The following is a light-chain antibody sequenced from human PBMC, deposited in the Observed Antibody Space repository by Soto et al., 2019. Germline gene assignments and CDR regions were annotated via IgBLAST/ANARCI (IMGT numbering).Light chain of an antibody. J-gene: IGKJ1*01. CDR1: QSIRNF. V-gene: IGKV1-5*01. CDR3: QQYSGYSPWT. Sequence: DLQMTQSPSTLSASVGDRVTITCRASQSIRNFLAWYQQQPGKAPNLLIYDASSLEGGVPSRFSGSGSGTEFTLTITSLQPDDFATYYCQQYSGYSPWTFGQGTKVEIK. CDR2: DAS.